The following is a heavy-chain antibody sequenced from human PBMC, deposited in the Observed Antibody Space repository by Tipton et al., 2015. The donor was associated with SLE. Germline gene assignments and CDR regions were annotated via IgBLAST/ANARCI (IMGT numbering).Heavy chain of an antibody. D-gene: IGHD4-17*01. CDR2: IHHSGNT. Sequence: TLSLTCIVSGGSIISSAYYWGWIRQPPGRGLEWIGSIHHSGNTYYNPSLRSRVTISIDTSKDQLSLRLTSVSAADTAVYYCARLLVYGDYIDYWGQGTLVTVSS. CDR1: GGSIISSAYY. J-gene: IGHJ4*02. V-gene: IGHV4-39*01. CDR3: ARLLVYGDYIDY.